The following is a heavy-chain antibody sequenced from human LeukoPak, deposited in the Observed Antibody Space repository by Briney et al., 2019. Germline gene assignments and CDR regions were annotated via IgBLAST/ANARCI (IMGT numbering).Heavy chain of an antibody. CDR2: ISGSGGST. CDR3: ANVFDSSGVFDY. J-gene: IGHJ4*02. CDR1: GFTFSSYA. V-gene: IGHV3-23*01. Sequence: PGGSLRLSCAASGFTFSSYAMSWVRQAPGKGLEWVSAISGSGGSTYYADSVKGRFTISRDNSKNTLYLQMNSLRAEDTAVYYCANVFDSSGVFDYWGQGTLVTVSS. D-gene: IGHD3-22*01.